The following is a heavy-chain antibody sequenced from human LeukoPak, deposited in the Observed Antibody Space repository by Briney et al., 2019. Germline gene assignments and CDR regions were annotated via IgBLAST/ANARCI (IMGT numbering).Heavy chain of an antibody. Sequence: PSETLSLTCTVSGGSISSYYWSWIRQPPGKGLEWIGYIYYSGSTNYNPSLKSQVTISVDTSKNQFSLKLSSVTAADTAVYYCARDGGYGFDYWGQGTLVTVSS. D-gene: IGHD5-18*01. CDR3: ARDGGYGFDY. J-gene: IGHJ4*02. V-gene: IGHV4-59*01. CDR2: IYYSGST. CDR1: GGSISSYY.